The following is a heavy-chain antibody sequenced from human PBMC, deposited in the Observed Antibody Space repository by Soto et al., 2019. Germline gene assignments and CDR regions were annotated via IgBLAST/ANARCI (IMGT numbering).Heavy chain of an antibody. Sequence: QVQLVESGGGVVQPGRSLRLSCAASGFTFNSYGMHWVRQAPGKGLEWVAVIWFDGRNENYADSVKGRFTISRDNSKNTLYLQMNSLRGDDTAAYYCARAFRGGDYSWNYYYYGMDIWGQGTTVTVSS. CDR1: GFTFNSYG. CDR3: ARAFRGGDYSWNYYYYGMDI. CDR2: IWFDGRNE. D-gene: IGHD2-15*01. V-gene: IGHV3-33*01. J-gene: IGHJ6*02.